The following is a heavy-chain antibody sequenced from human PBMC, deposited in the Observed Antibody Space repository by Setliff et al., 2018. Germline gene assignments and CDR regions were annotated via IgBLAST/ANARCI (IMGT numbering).Heavy chain of an antibody. V-gene: IGHV3-7*01. J-gene: IGHJ5*02. CDR2: INQDGSDQ. D-gene: IGHD3-3*01. CDR1: GFTFNFFW. CDR3: ARDVFDFRTGQAGP. Sequence: PGGSLRLSCAASGFTFNFFWMSWVRQVPGKGLEWVANINQDGSDQFYVESVKGRFTISRDNAKNSLYLQMNSLRVEDTAVYYCARDVFDFRTGQAGPWGQGTLVTVSS.